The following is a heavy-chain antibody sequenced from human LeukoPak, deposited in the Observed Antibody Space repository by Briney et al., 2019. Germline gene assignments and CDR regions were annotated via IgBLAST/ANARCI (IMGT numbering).Heavy chain of an antibody. CDR1: GFTFSSYS. J-gene: IGHJ4*02. CDR3: ARDPPRWFGDNFDY. V-gene: IGHV3-21*01. Sequence: GGSLRLSCAASGFTFSSYSMNWVRQAPGKGLEWVSSISSSSSYIYYAGSVKGRFTISRDNAKNSLYLQMNSLRAEDTAVYYCARDPPRWFGDNFDYWGQGTLVTVSS. CDR2: ISSSSSYI. D-gene: IGHD3-10*01.